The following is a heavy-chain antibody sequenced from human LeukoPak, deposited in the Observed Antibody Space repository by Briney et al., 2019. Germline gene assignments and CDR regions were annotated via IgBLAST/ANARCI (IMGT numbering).Heavy chain of an antibody. V-gene: IGHV3-30*02. Sequence: GGSLRLSCAASGFTFSNYAMHWVRQAPGEGLEWLAFIRIDGSSKYYAEFVKGRFTISRDNSKNTLYLQMNSLRPEDTALYYCARDQAGSGHYADYCGQGTLVTVSS. CDR1: GFTFSNYA. CDR2: IRIDGSSK. CDR3: ARDQAGSGHYADY. D-gene: IGHD1-26*01. J-gene: IGHJ4*02.